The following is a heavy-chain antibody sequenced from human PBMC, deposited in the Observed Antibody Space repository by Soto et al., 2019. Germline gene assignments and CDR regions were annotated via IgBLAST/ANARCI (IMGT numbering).Heavy chain of an antibody. D-gene: IGHD3-10*01. CDR2: ILNDGSNR. CDR1: GFTFSNYG. Sequence: QVQLVESGGGVVQPGRSLRLSCAASGFTFSNYGMHWVRQAPGKGLEWVAVILNDGSNRYHADSVKDRFTISRDNSKNTLYLQMNSLGAEDEAVYYWARDDEYSGNGRDVWGHWTTVTVS. J-gene: IGHJ6*02. CDR3: ARDDEYSGNGRDV. V-gene: IGHV3-33*01.